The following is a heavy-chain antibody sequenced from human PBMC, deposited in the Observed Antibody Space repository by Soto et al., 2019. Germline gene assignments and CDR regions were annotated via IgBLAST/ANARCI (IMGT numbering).Heavy chain of an antibody. Sequence: QITLKESGPTLLKPTQTLTLTCTFSGFSLRSLGMAVGWIRQPPGRALEWVALIYWDDEERYSPSLQSRLTITKDTSKNHVVLTMTTMDPVDTATYYCGRRYDSSFDFWGQGIPVTVSS. V-gene: IGHV2-5*02. CDR2: IYWDDEE. CDR1: GFSLRSLGMA. CDR3: GRRYDSSFDF. J-gene: IGHJ4*02. D-gene: IGHD6-6*01.